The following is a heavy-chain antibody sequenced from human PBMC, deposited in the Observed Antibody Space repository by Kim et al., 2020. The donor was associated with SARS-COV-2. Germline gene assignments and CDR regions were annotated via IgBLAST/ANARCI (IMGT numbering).Heavy chain of an antibody. J-gene: IGHJ4*02. Sequence: ASVKVSCKASGFPFTNYFMHWVRQAPGQGLEWMGTIKPSGAFTLFTQKYQGRVIITKDTSTSTVYMEVSSLRSEDTAVYFCAREAALIAAPQKNFDYWGQGTLVTVSS. CDR3: AREAALIAAPQKNFDY. D-gene: IGHD6-25*01. CDR2: IKPSGAFT. CDR1: GFPFTNYF. V-gene: IGHV1-46*01.